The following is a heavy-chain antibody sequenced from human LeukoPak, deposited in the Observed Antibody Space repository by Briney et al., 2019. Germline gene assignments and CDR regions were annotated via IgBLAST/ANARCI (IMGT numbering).Heavy chain of an antibody. CDR3: ARGDLYGDYVILN. CDR1: GGSISNTN. Sequence: LSLTCGVSGGSISNTNWWTWVRQAPGKGLEWVAVIWYDGSHQYYADSVKGRFTISRDNSKNTLYLQMNSLRGDDTAVYYCARGDLYGDYVILNWGQGTLVTVSS. CDR2: IWYDGSHQ. J-gene: IGHJ4*02. D-gene: IGHD4-17*01. V-gene: IGHV3-33*08.